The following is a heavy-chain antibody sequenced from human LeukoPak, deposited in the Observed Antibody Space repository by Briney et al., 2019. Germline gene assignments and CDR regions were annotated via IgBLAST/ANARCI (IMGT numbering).Heavy chain of an antibody. CDR1: GGSISSYY. CDR2: IYYSGST. CDR3: ARGGLYVWGSYRYHAY. D-gene: IGHD3-16*02. Sequence: SETLSLTCTVSGGSISSYYWSWIRQPPGKGLEWIGYIYYSGSTNYNPSLKSRVTISVDTSKNQFSLKLSSVTAADTAVYYCARGGLYVWGSYRYHAYWGQGTLVTVSS. J-gene: IGHJ4*02. V-gene: IGHV4-59*12.